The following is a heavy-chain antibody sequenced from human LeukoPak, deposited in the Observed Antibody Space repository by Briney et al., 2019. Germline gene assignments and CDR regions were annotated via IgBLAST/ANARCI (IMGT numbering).Heavy chain of an antibody. J-gene: IGHJ5*02. Sequence: SETLSLTCTISGGSITTYYWSWIRQPAGKGLEWIGNVYYSGSTTYNPSLKTRVTISVDTSKNQFSLRLTSVTAADTAVYYCAADRQEGGSGSYWVDPWGQGTLVTVSS. V-gene: IGHV4-59*01. CDR1: GGSITTYY. CDR3: AADRQEGGSGSYWVDP. CDR2: VYYSGST. D-gene: IGHD3-10*01.